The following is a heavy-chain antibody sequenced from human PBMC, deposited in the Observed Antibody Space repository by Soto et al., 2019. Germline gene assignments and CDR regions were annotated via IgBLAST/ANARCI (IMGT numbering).Heavy chain of an antibody. Sequence: EVQLVESGGGLVQPGGSLRLSGAAYGFTFSSYSMNWVRQAPGKGLEWVSYISSSSSTLYYADSVKGRFTISRDNAKNSLYAHMNSLRDEDTAVYYCERDPPGYYFWSGYYQNWGQGTLVTVS. CDR1: GFTFSSYS. V-gene: IGHV3-48*02. J-gene: IGHJ4*02. D-gene: IGHD3-3*01. CDR2: ISSSSSTL. CDR3: ERDPPGYYFWSGYYQN.